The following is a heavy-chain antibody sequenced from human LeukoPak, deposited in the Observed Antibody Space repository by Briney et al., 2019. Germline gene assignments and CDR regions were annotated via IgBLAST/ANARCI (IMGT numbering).Heavy chain of an antibody. V-gene: IGHV3-53*01. CDR3: ARDALHMTTVTRGEYYYFDY. CDR2: IYSGGST. D-gene: IGHD4-17*01. CDR1: GFTVSSNY. J-gene: IGHJ4*02. Sequence: GGSLRLSCAASGFTVSSNYMSWVRQAPGKGLEWVSVIYSGGSTYYADSVKGRFTISRDNSKNTLYLQMNSLRGEDTAVYYCARDALHMTTVTRGEYYYFDYWGQGTLVTVSS.